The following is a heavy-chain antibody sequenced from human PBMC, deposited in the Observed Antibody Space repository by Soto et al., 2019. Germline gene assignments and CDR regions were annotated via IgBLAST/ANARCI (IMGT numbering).Heavy chain of an antibody. J-gene: IGHJ3*02. CDR3: AGSFKYGSGTFDAFDI. CDR2: IIPIFGTT. D-gene: IGHD3-10*01. Sequence: ASVKVSCKASGVTFSSYAISWVLQAPGQGLEWMGGIIPIFGTTNYAEKFRGRVSITADESTSTAYVELSSLRSEDTAVYYCAGSFKYGSGTFDAFDIWGQGTMVTV. CDR1: GVTFSSYA. V-gene: IGHV1-69*13.